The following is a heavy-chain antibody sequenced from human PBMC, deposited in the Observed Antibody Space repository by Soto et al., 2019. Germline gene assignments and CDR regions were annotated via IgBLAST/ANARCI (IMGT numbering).Heavy chain of an antibody. Sequence: ASLKVSCKASGYTFTSYAMHWVRQAPGQRLEWMGWINAGNGNTKYSQKFQGRVTITRDTSASTAYMELSSLRSEDTAVYYCARNIEVVTALDYWGQGTLVTVSS. CDR1: GYTFTSYA. D-gene: IGHD2-21*02. CDR3: ARNIEVVTALDY. V-gene: IGHV1-3*01. CDR2: INAGNGNT. J-gene: IGHJ4*02.